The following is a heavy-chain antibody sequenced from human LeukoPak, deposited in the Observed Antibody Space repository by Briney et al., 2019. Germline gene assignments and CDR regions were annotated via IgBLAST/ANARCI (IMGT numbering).Heavy chain of an antibody. Sequence: SQTLSLTCTVSGGSISSGDYYWSWIRQPPGKGLEWIGYIYYSGSTYYNPSLKSRVTISVDTSKNQFSLKLSSVTAADTAVYYCARHGLWFGVHAFDIWGQGTMVTVSS. V-gene: IGHV4-30-4*01. CDR3: ARHGLWFGVHAFDI. D-gene: IGHD3-10*01. CDR1: GGSISSGDYY. CDR2: IYYSGST. J-gene: IGHJ3*02.